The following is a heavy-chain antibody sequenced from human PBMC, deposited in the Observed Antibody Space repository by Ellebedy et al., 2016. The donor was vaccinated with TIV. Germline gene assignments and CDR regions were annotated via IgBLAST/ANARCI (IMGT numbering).Heavy chain of an antibody. V-gene: IGHV4-39*01. CDR3: ARHVKTMFDLYYFDY. CDR2: MYYSGST. D-gene: IGHD3-10*02. Sequence: MPGGSLRLSCTVSGGSISSSSYYWGWIRQPPGKGLEWIGSMYYSGSTYYNPSLKRRVTISVDTSKNQFSRKLSSVTAAETALYYCARHVKTMFDLYYFDYWGQGTLVTVSS. J-gene: IGHJ4*02. CDR1: GGSISSSSYY.